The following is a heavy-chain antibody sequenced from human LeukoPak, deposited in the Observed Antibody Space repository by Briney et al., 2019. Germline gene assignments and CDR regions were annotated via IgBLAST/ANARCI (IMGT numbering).Heavy chain of an antibody. CDR3: ARDRDSSSWLNWFDP. V-gene: IGHV3-30*01. CDR1: GFTFSSYA. D-gene: IGHD6-13*01. CDR2: ISYDGSNK. Sequence: GGSLRLSCAASGFTFSSYAMHWVRQAPGKGLEWVAVISYDGSNKYYADSVKGRFTISRDNSKNTLYLQMNSLRAEDTAVYYCARDRDSSSWLNWFDPWGQGTLVTVSS. J-gene: IGHJ5*02.